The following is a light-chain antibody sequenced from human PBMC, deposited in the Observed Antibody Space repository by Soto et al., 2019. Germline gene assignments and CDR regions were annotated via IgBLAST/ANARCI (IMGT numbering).Light chain of an antibody. V-gene: IGLV1-44*01. CDR1: GSNIGSNT. CDR3: AAWDDSLSGPV. J-gene: IGLJ3*02. CDR2: TND. Sequence: QSVLTQPPSASGTPGQRVTISCSGSGSNIGSNTVNWYQQLPGTAPKLLIYTNDQRLSGVPDRFSGSKSGTSASLAISGLQSEDEADYHCAAWDDSLSGPVFGGGTKLTVL.